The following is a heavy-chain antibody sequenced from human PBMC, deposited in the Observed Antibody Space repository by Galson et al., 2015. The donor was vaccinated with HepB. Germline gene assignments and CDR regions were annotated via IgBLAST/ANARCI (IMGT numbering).Heavy chain of an antibody. D-gene: IGHD2-2*01. Sequence: SLRLSCAASGFSFSSYGMHWVSQAPGKGLEWVALISYDGSNKDYADSVKGRFTVSRNNSKNTLYLQLNSLRAEDTAVYHCAKIGAPVSSAAIWNYHYYGMDVWGQGTTVTVSS. CDR1: GFSFSSYG. J-gene: IGHJ6*02. CDR3: AKIGAPVSSAAIWNYHYYGMDV. CDR2: ISYDGSNK. V-gene: IGHV3-30*18.